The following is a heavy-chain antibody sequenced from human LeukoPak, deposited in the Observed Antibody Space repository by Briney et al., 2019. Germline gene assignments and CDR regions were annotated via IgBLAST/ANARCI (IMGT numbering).Heavy chain of an antibody. J-gene: IGHJ4*02. CDR2: IYHSGST. D-gene: IGHD4-17*01. V-gene: IGHV4-38-2*02. CDR3: ASWEDYGDYHDY. Sequence: SETLSLTCTVSGYSISSGYYWGWIRQPPGKGLEWIGSIYHSGSTYYNPSLKSRVTILVDTSKNQFSLKLSSVTAADTAVYYCASWEDYGDYHDYWGQGTLVTVSS. CDR1: GYSISSGYY.